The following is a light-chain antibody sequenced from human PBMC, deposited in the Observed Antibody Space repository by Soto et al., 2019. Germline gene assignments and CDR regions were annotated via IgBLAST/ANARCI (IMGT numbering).Light chain of an antibody. Sequence: QSVLTQPPSVSAAPGQKVTISCSGSSSNIGNNYISWYQHLPGTAPKLLIYDNDKRPSGIPDRFSGSKSGTSATLAITGLQTGDEADYYCGTWDSSLIAGVFGGGTKLTVL. CDR1: SSNIGNNY. CDR3: GTWDSSLIAGV. CDR2: DND. J-gene: IGLJ3*02. V-gene: IGLV1-51*01.